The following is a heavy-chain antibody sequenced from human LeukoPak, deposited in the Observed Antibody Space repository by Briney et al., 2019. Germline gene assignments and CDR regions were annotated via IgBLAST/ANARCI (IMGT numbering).Heavy chain of an antibody. CDR3: ARDLYYYGSGSYYRYFDY. CDR2: ISSSSSTI. V-gene: IGHV3-48*01. Sequence: PGGSLRLSCAASGFTFSSYSMNWVRQAPGKGLEWVSYISSSSSTIYYADSVKGRFTISRDNAKNSLYLQMNSLRAEDTALYYCARDLYYYGSGSYYRYFDYWGQGTLVTVSS. J-gene: IGHJ4*02. D-gene: IGHD3-10*01. CDR1: GFTFSSYS.